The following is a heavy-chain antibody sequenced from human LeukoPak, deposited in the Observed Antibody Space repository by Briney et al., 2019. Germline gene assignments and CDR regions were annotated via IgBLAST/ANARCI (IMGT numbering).Heavy chain of an antibody. J-gene: IGHJ3*02. CDR1: GYVFTDFY. Sequence: ASVKVSCKASGYVFTDFYIHWVRQAPGQALEWMGWINPYTGGTNYAQKFRGRVTMTRDTSIRTAYMELSRLRSDDTAVYYCAIEFATVVVSAVISAFDIWGQGTMVTVSS. CDR3: AIEFATVVVSAVISAFDI. D-gene: IGHD2-2*02. V-gene: IGHV1-2*02. CDR2: INPYTGGT.